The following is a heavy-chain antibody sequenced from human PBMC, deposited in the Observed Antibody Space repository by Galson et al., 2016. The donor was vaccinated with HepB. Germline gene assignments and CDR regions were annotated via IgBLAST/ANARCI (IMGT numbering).Heavy chain of an antibody. CDR2: IIPILGIA. CDR1: GGTFSSYT. V-gene: IGHV1-69*02. D-gene: IGHD1-1*01. Sequence: SVKVSCKASGGTFSSYTISWVRQAPGQGLEWMGRIIPILGIANYAQKFQGRVTITADKSTSTAYMGLSSLRSEDTAVYYCARVRDWNDITRGGMDVWGKGTTVTVSS. CDR3: ARVRDWNDITRGGMDV. J-gene: IGHJ6*04.